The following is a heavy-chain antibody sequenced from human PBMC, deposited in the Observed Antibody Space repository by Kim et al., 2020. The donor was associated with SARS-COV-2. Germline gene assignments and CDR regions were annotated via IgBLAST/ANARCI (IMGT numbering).Heavy chain of an antibody. V-gene: IGHV3-7*03. CDR1: GFTFSSYW. CDR3: SRDRQPWQYGGLDN. J-gene: IGHJ4*02. CDR2: IKQDGSEK. D-gene: IGHD4-17*01. Sequence: GGSLRLSCAASGFTFSSYWMSWVRQAPGKGLEWVANIKQDGSEKYYVDSVKGRFTISRDNAENSLYLQMNSLRTEDTAIYYCSRDRQPWQYGGLDNWGQGTLVTVCS.